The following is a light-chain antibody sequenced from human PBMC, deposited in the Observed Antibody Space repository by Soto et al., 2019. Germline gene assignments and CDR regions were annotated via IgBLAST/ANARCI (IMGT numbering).Light chain of an antibody. CDR1: QSVGSN. CDR3: QQYKDWYT. V-gene: IGKV3-15*01. Sequence: EIVMTQSPATLSVSPGERATLSCRASQSVGSNLAWYQHRPGQAPRLLILGASTRDNGVPARFSGSGSGTEFTLTINGLQSEESAVYYCQQYKDWYTFGQGTKLQIK. CDR2: GAS. J-gene: IGKJ2*01.